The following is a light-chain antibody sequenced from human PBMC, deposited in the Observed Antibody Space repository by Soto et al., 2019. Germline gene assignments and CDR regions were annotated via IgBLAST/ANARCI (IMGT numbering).Light chain of an antibody. J-gene: IGKJ5*01. Sequence: IVLPQSPGTLSFSPGERATLSCRPSQSVSTNLAWYQQKAGQAPRLLIYGASTRATGIPARFSGSGSGTEFTLTISSLQSEDFAVYYCQQYNNWPPSITFGQGTRLEIK. CDR3: QQYNNWPPSIT. CDR1: QSVSTN. V-gene: IGKV3-15*01. CDR2: GAS.